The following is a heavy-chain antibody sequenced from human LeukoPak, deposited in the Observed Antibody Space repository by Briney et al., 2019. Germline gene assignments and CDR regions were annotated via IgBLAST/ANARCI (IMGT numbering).Heavy chain of an antibody. CDR1: GGSISSYY. Sequence: PSETLSLTCTVSGGSISSYYWSWIRQPPGKGLEWIGYIYYSGSTNYNPSLKSRVTISVDTSKNQFSLKLSSVTAADTAVYYCASGSRGSFRYSSRVSFDYWGQGTLVTVSS. J-gene: IGHJ4*02. V-gene: IGHV4-59*12. CDR3: ASGSRGSFRYSSRVSFDY. CDR2: IYYSGST. D-gene: IGHD5-18*01.